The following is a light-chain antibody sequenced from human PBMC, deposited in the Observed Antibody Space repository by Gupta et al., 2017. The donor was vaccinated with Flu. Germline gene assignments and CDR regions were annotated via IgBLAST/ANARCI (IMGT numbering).Light chain of an antibody. CDR3: QQWFAVPVT. Sequence: DIQMTQSPSSLSASVGDRVTISCRASQSVSGYVNWYQQRPGKAPKLLISDVSNLHSGVPSMFSGSGSGTEFTLTISNLQPENSATYYCQQWFAVPVTFGRGTKVDIK. CDR1: QSVSGY. V-gene: IGKV1-39*01. J-gene: IGKJ4*01. CDR2: DVS.